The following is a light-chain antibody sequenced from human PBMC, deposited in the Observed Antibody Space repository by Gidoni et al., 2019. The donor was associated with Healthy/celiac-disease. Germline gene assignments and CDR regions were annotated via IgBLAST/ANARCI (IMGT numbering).Light chain of an antibody. CDR1: SSDVGGYNY. Sequence: QSALTPPPSASWSPGQSVTISCTGTSSDVGGYNYVSWYQQHPGKAPKLMIYEVSKRPSGVPDRFSGYKSGNTASLTVSGLQAEDEADYYCSSYAGSLRVFGGGTKLTVL. CDR3: SSYAGSLRV. J-gene: IGLJ2*01. V-gene: IGLV2-8*01. CDR2: EVS.